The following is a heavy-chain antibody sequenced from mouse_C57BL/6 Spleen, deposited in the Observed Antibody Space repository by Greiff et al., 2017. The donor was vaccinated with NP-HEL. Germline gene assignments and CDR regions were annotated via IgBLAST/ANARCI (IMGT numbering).Heavy chain of an antibody. CDR1: GFSLTSYG. V-gene: IGHV2-5*01. J-gene: IGHJ1*03. D-gene: IGHD2-4*01. Sequence: VQLKESGPGLVQPSQSLSITCTVSGFSLTSYGVHWVRQSPGKGLEWLGVIWRGGSTDYNAAFMSRLSITKDNSKSQVFFKMNILQADDTAIYYCAKNYEYDQWYFDVWGTGTTVTVSS. CDR3: AKNYEYDQWYFDV. CDR2: IWRGGST.